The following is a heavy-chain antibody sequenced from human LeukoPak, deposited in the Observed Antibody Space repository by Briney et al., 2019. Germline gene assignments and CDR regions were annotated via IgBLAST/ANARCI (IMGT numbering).Heavy chain of an antibody. CDR3: ARGTLNIPGEHGAFDS. CDR1: GFTFSSYA. D-gene: IGHD1-14*01. Sequence: GGSLRLSCAASGFTFSSYAMSWVRQAPGKGLEWVSSISTSSSYIHYADSVKGRFTISRDNAKNSLYLQMNSLRAEDTAVYYCARGTLNIPGEHGAFDSWGQGTLVTVSS. J-gene: IGHJ4*02. CDR2: ISTSSSYI. V-gene: IGHV3-21*01.